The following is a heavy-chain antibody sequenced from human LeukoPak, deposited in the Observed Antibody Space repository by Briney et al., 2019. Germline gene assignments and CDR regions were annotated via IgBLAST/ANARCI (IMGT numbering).Heavy chain of an antibody. CDR2: ISYDGSNK. V-gene: IGHV3-30*04. D-gene: IGHD5-24*01. Sequence: PGGSLRLSCAASGFTFSSYAMPWVRQAPGKGLEWVAVISYDGSNKYYADSVKGRFTISRDNSKNTLYLQMNSLRAEDTAVYYCAKDGRRDGYNYSPRYYFDYWGQGTLVTVSS. CDR3: AKDGRRDGYNYSPRYYFDY. CDR1: GFTFSSYA. J-gene: IGHJ4*02.